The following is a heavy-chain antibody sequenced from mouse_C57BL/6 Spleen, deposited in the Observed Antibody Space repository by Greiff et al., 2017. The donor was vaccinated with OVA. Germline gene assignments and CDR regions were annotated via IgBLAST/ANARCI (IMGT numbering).Heavy chain of an antibody. CDR2: ISYDGSN. D-gene: IGHD1-1*01. Sequence: ESGPGLVKPSQSLSLTCSVTGYSITSGYYWNWIRQFPGNKLEWMGYISYDGSNNYNPSLKNRISITRDTSKNQFFLKLNSVTTEDTAAYYGAKGGLGYGSWFAYWGQGTLVTVSA. CDR1: GYSITSGYY. CDR3: AKGGLGYGSWFAY. V-gene: IGHV3-6*01. J-gene: IGHJ3*01.